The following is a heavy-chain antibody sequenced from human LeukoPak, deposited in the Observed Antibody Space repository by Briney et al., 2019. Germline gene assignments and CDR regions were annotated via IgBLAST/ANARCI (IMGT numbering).Heavy chain of an antibody. CDR1: GGSVSSYY. Sequence: MSSETLSLTCTVSGGSVSSYYWSWIRQPPGKGLEWIGYIYYSGSTNYNPSLKGRVTISVDTSKNQFSLKLSSVTAADTAMYYCAKLYSYASSWGQGTLVTVSS. V-gene: IGHV4-59*02. J-gene: IGHJ5*02. CDR2: IYYSGST. D-gene: IGHD3-16*01. CDR3: AKLYSYASS.